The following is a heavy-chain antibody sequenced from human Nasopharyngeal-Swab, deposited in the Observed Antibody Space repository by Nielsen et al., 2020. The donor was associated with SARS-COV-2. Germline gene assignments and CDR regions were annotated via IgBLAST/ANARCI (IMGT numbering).Heavy chain of an antibody. CDR1: GFTFNNYN. D-gene: IGHD3-3*01. V-gene: IGHV3-21*01. Sequence: GESLKISCAASGFTFNNYNFNWVRQAPGKGLEWVSSISSSSSYIYYADSVKGRFTISRDNAKNSLYLQMNSLRAEDTAVDYWAGDGLDYDFWGAYFMDVWGQGTTVTVSS. CDR3: AGDGLDYDFWGAYFMDV. CDR2: ISSSSSYI. J-gene: IGHJ6*02.